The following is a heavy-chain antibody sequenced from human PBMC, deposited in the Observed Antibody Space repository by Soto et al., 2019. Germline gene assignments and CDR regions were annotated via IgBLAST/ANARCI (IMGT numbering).Heavy chain of an antibody. D-gene: IGHD2-21*01. CDR3: ARDRIEDYYYYMDV. V-gene: IGHV3-21*01. J-gene: IGHJ6*03. CDR1: GFTVSSNY. Sequence: PGGSLRLSCAASGFTVSSNYMSWVRQAPGKGLEWVSSISSSSSYIYYADSVKGRFTISRDNAKNSLYLQMNSLRAEDTAVYYCARDRIEDYYYYMDVWGKGTTVTVSS. CDR2: ISSSSSYI.